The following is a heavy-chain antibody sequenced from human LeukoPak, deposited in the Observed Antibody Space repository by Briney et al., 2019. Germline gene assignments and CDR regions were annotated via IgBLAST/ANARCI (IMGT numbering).Heavy chain of an antibody. V-gene: IGHV3-7*01. Sequence: GGSLRLSCAASGFTFSSYWMSWVRQSPGKGLEWVANIKPDGSEKYFMDSVKGRFTISRDSAKNALYLEMNSLRVEDTAEYFCARERMYSGSGSTYPYYDYWGQGTLVTVSS. CDR1: GFTFSSYW. D-gene: IGHD3-10*01. CDR2: IKPDGSEK. CDR3: ARERMYSGSGSTYPYYDY. J-gene: IGHJ4*02.